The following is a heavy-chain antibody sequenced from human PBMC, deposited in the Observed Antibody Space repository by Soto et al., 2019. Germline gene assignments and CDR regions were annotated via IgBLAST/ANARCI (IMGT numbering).Heavy chain of an antibody. J-gene: IGHJ4*02. CDR2: IVPLSDTS. Sequence: QVQLVQSGAEVKKPGSSVKVSCKASGGTFTNYGFSWVRQAPGQGLGWMGGIVPLSDTSNYAQKFQGRVTITADKSTSTAYLELSSLRSEDSAVYFCARGIRGYSYGPYDFWGQGTLVTVSS. D-gene: IGHD5-18*01. CDR1: GGTFTNYG. CDR3: ARGIRGYSYGPYDF. V-gene: IGHV1-69*06.